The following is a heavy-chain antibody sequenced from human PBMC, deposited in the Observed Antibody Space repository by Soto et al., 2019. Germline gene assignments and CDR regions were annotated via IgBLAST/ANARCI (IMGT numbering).Heavy chain of an antibody. V-gene: IGHV3-48*02. Sequence: EVQLVESGGGLVQPGGSLRLSCAASGFTFSSYSMNWVRQAPGKGLEWVSYISTSSNTLYYADSVKGRYTSSTDNAKNSLYLQMSSLRDEDTAVYYCANSGYSDYDYYWGQGTLVTVSS. CDR2: ISTSSNTL. CDR1: GFTFSSYS. CDR3: ANSGYSDYDYY. D-gene: IGHD5-12*01. J-gene: IGHJ4*02.